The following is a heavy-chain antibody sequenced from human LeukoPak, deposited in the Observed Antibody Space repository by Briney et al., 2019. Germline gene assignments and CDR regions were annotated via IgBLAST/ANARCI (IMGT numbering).Heavy chain of an antibody. D-gene: IGHD3-22*01. J-gene: IGHJ3*01. Sequence: PSETRSLTCTVSGGSISGRYWSWIRQPPGKGLDWIGYIHFGGGTNYNPSLKSRVTISGDTSKNQLSLKMTSVTAADTAMYYCARYSYDSSVPATGAFYVWGQGKKVTVSS. CDR3: ARYSYDSSVPATGAFYV. CDR2: IHFGGGT. CDR1: GGSISGRY. V-gene: IGHV4-59*11.